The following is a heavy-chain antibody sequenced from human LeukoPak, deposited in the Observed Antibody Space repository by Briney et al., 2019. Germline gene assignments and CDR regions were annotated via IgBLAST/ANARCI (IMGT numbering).Heavy chain of an antibody. J-gene: IGHJ4*02. CDR3: AKAGSIKFDY. V-gene: IGHV3-23*01. D-gene: IGHD1-26*01. Sequence: GGTLRLSCAASGFTFSSYDMSWVRQAPGKGLEWVSAITGSGSRTYYADSMKGRFTISRDDSKNTLYLQMNSLRAEDTAIYYCAKAGSIKFDYWGQGTLVTVSS. CDR2: ITGSGSRT. CDR1: GFTFSSYD.